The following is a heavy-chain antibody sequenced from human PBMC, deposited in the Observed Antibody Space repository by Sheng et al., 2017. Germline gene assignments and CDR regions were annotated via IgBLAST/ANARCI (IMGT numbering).Heavy chain of an antibody. D-gene: IGHD3-3*01. CDR2: IYHSGST. J-gene: IGHJ4*02. V-gene: IGHV4-38-2*02. CDR3: AREGGVEYDFWSGYYIRGPFDY. Sequence: QVQLQESGPGLVKPSETLSLTCTVSGYSISSGYYWGWIRQPPGKGLEWIGSIYHSGSTYYNPSLKSRVTISVDTSKNQFSLKLSSVTAADTAVYYCAREGGVEYDFWSGYYIRGPFDYWGQGTLVTVSS. CDR1: GYSISSGYY.